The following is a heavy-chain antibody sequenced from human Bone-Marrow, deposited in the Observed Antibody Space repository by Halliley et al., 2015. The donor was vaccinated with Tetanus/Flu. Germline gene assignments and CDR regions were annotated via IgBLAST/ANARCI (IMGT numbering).Heavy chain of an antibody. CDR2: ISTSGNT. Sequence: TLSLTCTVSGSSISSRYWSWVRQPPGQGLEWIGYISTSGNTNFKPALKSRVSISLDTSKSQISLTLSSVTAADTAVYYCARSTYGSAVAFDYWGQGTLVTVSS. J-gene: IGHJ4*02. CDR3: ARSTYGSAVAFDY. CDR1: GSSISSRY. V-gene: IGHV4-59*01. D-gene: IGHD6-19*01.